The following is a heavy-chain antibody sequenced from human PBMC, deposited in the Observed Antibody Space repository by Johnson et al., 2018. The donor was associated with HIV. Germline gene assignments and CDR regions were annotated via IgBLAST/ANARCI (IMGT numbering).Heavy chain of an antibody. J-gene: IGHJ3*02. Sequence: QVQLVESGGGVVQPGGSLRLSCAASGFIFNTFGMHWVRQAPGKGLEWVAFIRYDGSIQYYADSVQGRFTISRANSKNTLYLQMHSLRLEDTAVYYCAKVRWLRLDNEAFDSWGQGTMVTVS. CDR2: IRYDGSIQ. V-gene: IGHV3-30*02. D-gene: IGHD5-12*01. CDR3: AKVRWLRLDNEAFDS. CDR1: GFIFNTFG.